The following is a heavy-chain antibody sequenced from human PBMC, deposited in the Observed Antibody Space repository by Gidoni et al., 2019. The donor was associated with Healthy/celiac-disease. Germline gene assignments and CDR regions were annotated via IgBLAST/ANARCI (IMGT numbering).Heavy chain of an antibody. J-gene: IGHJ4*02. D-gene: IGHD6-19*01. V-gene: IGHV3-30*18. CDR1: GFTFSSYG. CDR3: AKDLGYSSGWSEDYFDY. CDR2: ISYDGSNK. Sequence: QVQLVESGGGVVQPGRSLRLSCAASGFTFSSYGMHWVRQAPGKGLEWVAVISYDGSNKYYADSVKGRFTISRDNSKNTLYLQMNSLRAEDTAVYYCAKDLGYSSGWSEDYFDYWGQGTLVTVSS.